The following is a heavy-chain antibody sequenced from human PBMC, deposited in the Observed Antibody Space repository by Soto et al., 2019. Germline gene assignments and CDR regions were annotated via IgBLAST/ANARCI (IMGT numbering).Heavy chain of an antibody. CDR3: AREDGIAGATSAFDY. D-gene: IGHD1-26*01. J-gene: IGHJ4*02. V-gene: IGHV3-21*01. Sequence: VQLVESGGGLVKPGGSLRLSCAASGFTFTTYNMNWVRQAPGKGLEGVSSINGRGNYIYYADSVKSRFTISRDNAKNSLDLQMNSLRAEDTAIYYCAREDGIAGATSAFDYWGQGTLVTVSS. CDR1: GFTFTTYN. CDR2: INGRGNYI.